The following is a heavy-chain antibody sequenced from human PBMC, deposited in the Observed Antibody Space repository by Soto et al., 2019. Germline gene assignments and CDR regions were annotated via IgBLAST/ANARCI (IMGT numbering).Heavy chain of an antibody. Sequence: QVQLVESGGGLVKPGGSLRLSGAASGFTFIDYYMSWIRQAPDKGLEWISYISSSGRTIYYADSVKGRFTISRDNAKNSLFLQIKSLRAEDTAVYYCARAFCGGDCCYVPYWGQGTLVTVAS. V-gene: IGHV3-11*01. CDR3: ARAFCGGDCCYVPY. CDR1: GFTFIDYY. J-gene: IGHJ4*02. CDR2: ISSSGRTI. D-gene: IGHD2-21*02.